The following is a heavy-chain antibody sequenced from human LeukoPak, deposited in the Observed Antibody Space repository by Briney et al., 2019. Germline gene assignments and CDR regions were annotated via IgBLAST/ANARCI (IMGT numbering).Heavy chain of an antibody. Sequence: PGRSLRLSCAASGFTFSSYAMHWVRQAPGKGLEWVAVISYDGSNKYYADSVKGRFTISRDNSKNTLYLQMNSLRAEDTAVYYCERALYITMFRGVITNADYWGQGTLVTVSS. CDR2: ISYDGSNK. D-gene: IGHD3-10*01. V-gene: IGHV3-30*04. CDR3: ERALYITMFRGVITNADY. CDR1: GFTFSSYA. J-gene: IGHJ4*02.